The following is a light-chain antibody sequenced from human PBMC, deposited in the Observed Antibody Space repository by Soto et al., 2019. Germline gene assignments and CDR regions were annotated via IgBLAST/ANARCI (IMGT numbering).Light chain of an antibody. CDR1: QSVSSN. V-gene: IGKV3D-15*01. J-gene: IGKJ1*01. Sequence: IVITQFSSTLSVAPGERATLSFRASQSVSSNLAWYQQKPGQAPRLLIYGASSRATGIPDRFSGSGSGTDFTLTISSLQPEDVATYYCQKYISAPWTFGQGTKVDIK. CDR3: QKYISAPWT. CDR2: GAS.